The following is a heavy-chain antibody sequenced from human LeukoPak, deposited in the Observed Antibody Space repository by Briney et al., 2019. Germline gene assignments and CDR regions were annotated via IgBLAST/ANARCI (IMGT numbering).Heavy chain of an antibody. CDR3: ARVGDSSGYYYEGRAFEI. CDR2: ISSSSSYI. V-gene: IGHV3-21*01. CDR1: GFTFSSYS. D-gene: IGHD3-22*01. Sequence: PGGSLRLSCAASGFTFSSYSMNWVRQAPGKGLEWVSSISSSSSYIYYADSVKGRFTISRDNAKNSLYLQMNSLRAEDTAVYYCARVGDSSGYYYEGRAFEIWGQGTMVTVSS. J-gene: IGHJ3*02.